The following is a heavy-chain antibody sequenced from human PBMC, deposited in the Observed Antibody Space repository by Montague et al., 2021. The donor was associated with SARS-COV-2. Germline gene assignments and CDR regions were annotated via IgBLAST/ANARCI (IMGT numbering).Heavy chain of an antibody. CDR3: ARMECGTVSSEEI. Sequence: PALVKPTQTLTLTRTFSGFSLNSKGVCVTWIRQPPGGALESLARIDWDDAKFYNTSLKARLAVSKGASETQVVLKVTDLDPADTATYFCARMECGTVSSEEIWGQGIKVTVSS. J-gene: IGHJ1*01. V-gene: IGHV2-70*17. CDR2: IDWDDAK. D-gene: IGHD1-7*01. CDR1: GFSLNSKGVC.